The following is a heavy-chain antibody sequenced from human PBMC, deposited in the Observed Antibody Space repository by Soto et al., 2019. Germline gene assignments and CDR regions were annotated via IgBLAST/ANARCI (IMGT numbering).Heavy chain of an antibody. CDR1: GGSISSYY. Sequence: SEALSLTCTVSGGSISSYYWSWIRQPPGKGLEWIGYIYYSGSTNYNPSLKSRVTISLDTSKNQFSLKLSSVTAADTAVYYCARTEGGPRDGYNLFDYWGQGTLVTVSS. D-gene: IGHD5-12*01. CDR2: IYYSGST. J-gene: IGHJ4*02. V-gene: IGHV4-59*01. CDR3: ARTEGGPRDGYNLFDY.